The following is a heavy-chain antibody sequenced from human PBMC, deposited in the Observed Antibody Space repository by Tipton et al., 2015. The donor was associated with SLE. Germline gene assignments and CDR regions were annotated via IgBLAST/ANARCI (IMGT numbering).Heavy chain of an antibody. Sequence: TLSLTCTVSGGSVSSGTYYWNWIRQHPRKGLEWLGYIYSSGTTHYNPSLRSRASISVDTSNNHFSLRLSSVTAADTAVYYCAKSGCGGGSYYGAEALDIWGQGTMVTVSS. CDR1: GGSVSSGTYY. CDR3: AKSGCGGGSYYGAEALDI. J-gene: IGHJ3*02. D-gene: IGHD2-15*01. V-gene: IGHV4-31*03. CDR2: IYSSGTT.